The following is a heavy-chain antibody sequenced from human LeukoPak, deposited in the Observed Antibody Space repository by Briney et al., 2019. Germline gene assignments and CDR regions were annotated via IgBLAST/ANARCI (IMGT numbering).Heavy chain of an antibody. D-gene: IGHD2-2*01. CDR2: ISGSGSST. V-gene: IGHV3-23*01. CDR1: GFTFSSYA. CDR3: ASPLIVVVPAANSGGSGSYYEQGLVDY. Sequence: PGGSLRLSCAASGFTFSSYAMSWVRQAPGKGLEWVSAISGSGSSTYYADSVKGRFTISRDNSKNTLYLQMNSLRAEDTAVYYCASPLIVVVPAANSGGSGSYYEQGLVDYWGQGTLVTVSS. J-gene: IGHJ4*02.